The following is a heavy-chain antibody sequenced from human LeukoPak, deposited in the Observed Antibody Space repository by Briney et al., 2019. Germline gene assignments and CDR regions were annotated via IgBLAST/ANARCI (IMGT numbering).Heavy chain of an antibody. CDR3: ARNQQLGGHSYYYYGMDV. Sequence: YAXTWARQAPGKGLEWVSGISGGGVTTYYADSVEGRFTISRDNSKNTLYLQMNSLRADGTAIYYCARNQQLGGHSYYYYGMDVWGQGTTVTVSS. CDR1: YA. D-gene: IGHD3-16*01. V-gene: IGHV3-23*01. J-gene: IGHJ6*02. CDR2: ISGGGVTT.